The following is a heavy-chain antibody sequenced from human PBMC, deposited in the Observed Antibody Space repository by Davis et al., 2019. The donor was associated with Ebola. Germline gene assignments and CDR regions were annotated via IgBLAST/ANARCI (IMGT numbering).Heavy chain of an antibody. CDR2: LSWNSGSI. CDR3: AKDSSSSSNYYYGMDV. Sequence: GGSLRLSCAASAFTFDDYAMHWVRQAPGKGLEWVSGLSWNSGSIGYADSVKGRFTISRDNAKNSLYLQMNSLRAEDTALYYCAKDSSSSSNYYYGMDVWGKGTTVTVSS. D-gene: IGHD6-6*01. CDR1: AFTFDDYA. J-gene: IGHJ6*04. V-gene: IGHV3-9*01.